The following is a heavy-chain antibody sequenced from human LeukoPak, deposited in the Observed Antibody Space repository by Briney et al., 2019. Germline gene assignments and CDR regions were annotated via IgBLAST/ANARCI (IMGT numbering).Heavy chain of an antibody. CDR2: ISAYNGNT. Sequence: ASVKVSCKASGYTFTSYGISWVRQAPGQGLEWMVWISAYNGNTNYAQKLQGRVTMTTDTSTSTAYMGLRSLRSDDTAVYYCARDPWFYCSGGSCFGYWGQGTLVTVSS. V-gene: IGHV1-18*01. D-gene: IGHD2-15*01. CDR1: GYTFTSYG. J-gene: IGHJ4*02. CDR3: ARDPWFYCSGGSCFGY.